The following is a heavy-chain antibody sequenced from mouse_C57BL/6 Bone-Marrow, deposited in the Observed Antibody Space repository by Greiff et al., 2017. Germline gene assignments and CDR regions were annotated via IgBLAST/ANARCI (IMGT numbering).Heavy chain of an antibody. CDR2: ISSGGSYT. J-gene: IGHJ4*01. D-gene: IGHD1-1*01. CDR1: GFTFSSYA. V-gene: IGHV5-6*03. Sequence: EVKLVESGGGLVKPGGSLKLSCAASGFTFSSYAMSWVRQTPDKRLEWVATISSGGSYTYYPDSVKGRFTISRDNAKNTLYLQMSSLKSEDTAMYYCARPAYYGSSYPYYAMDYWGQGTSVTVSS. CDR3: ARPAYYGSSYPYYAMDY.